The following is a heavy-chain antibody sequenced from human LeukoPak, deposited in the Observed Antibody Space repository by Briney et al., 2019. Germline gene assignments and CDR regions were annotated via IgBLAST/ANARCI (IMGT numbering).Heavy chain of an antibody. J-gene: IGHJ6*03. CDR3: AKLGGQELHNYYVAV. Sequence: GGSLRLSCAASGFTFSSYALSWVRQSPGEGLEWVSSIGFRVGDILYADSVKGRFIISRDNSKNTLYLYMNSLRADDTAVYYCAKLGGQELHNYYVAVCGKGTTVAVSS. D-gene: IGHD3-16*01. CDR2: IGFRVGDI. CDR1: GFTFSSYA. V-gene: IGHV3-23*01.